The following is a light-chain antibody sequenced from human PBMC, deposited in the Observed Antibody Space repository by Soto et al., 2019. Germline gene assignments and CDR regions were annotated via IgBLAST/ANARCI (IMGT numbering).Light chain of an antibody. CDR1: QSISSW. J-gene: IGKJ1*01. CDR2: DAS. V-gene: IGKV1-5*01. Sequence: DIQMTQSPSTLSASVGDRVTITCRASQSISSWLAWYQQKPGKAPKLLIYDASSLDSGVPSRFSGSGSATEFTLTISSLQPDDFATYYGQQYNNYWTFGQGTRVESK. CDR3: QQYNNYWT.